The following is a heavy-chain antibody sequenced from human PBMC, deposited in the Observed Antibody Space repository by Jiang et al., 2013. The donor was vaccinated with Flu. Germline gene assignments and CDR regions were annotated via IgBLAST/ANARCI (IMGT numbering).Heavy chain of an antibody. D-gene: IGHD6-13*01. CDR2: INTNTGNP. J-gene: IGHJ6*02. CDR3: ARDRHSSSWYGDYYYGMDV. CDR1: GYTFTSYA. V-gene: IGHV7-4-1*01. Sequence: QSGSELKKPGASVKVSCKASGYTFTSYAMNWVRQAPGQGLEWMGWINTNTGNPTYAQGFTGRFVFSLDTSVSTASLQICSLKAEDTAVYYCARDRHSSSWYGDYYYGMDVWGQGTTVTVSS.